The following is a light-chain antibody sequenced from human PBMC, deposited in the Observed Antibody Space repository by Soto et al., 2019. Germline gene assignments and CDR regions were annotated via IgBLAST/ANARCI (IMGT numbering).Light chain of an antibody. CDR2: GAS. Sequence: EIVLTQSPGTLSLSPGERATLSCRASQSVSSSYLAWYQQKPGQAPRLLIYGASSRATGIPDRFSGSGSGTDFTLTISRREPEDFAVYYCQQYGSSPPYTFGQGTKPEIK. CDR3: QQYGSSPPYT. V-gene: IGKV3-20*01. CDR1: QSVSSSY. J-gene: IGKJ2*01.